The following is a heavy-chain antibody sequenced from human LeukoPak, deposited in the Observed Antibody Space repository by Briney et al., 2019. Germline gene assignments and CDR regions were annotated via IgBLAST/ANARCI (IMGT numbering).Heavy chain of an antibody. Sequence: GESLKISCKGSGYSFTSYWIGWVRQMPGKGLEWMGIIYPGDPDTRYSPSFQGQVTISADKSISTAYLQWSSLKASDTAMYYCARGMVESYGVESHYFPALNWGQGTLVTVSS. J-gene: IGHJ4*02. D-gene: IGHD2-15*01. V-gene: IGHV5-51*01. CDR1: GYSFTSYW. CDR3: ARGMVESYGVESHYFPALN. CDR2: IYPGDPDT.